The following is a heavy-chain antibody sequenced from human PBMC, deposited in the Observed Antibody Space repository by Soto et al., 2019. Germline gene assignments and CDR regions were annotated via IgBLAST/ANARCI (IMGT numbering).Heavy chain of an antibody. CDR3: TTGINFQYYFDY. CDR2: VKSKTDGGTT. D-gene: IGHD1-20*01. Sequence: GESLKISCAASGFTFRNAWMSWVRQAPGKGLEGVGRVKSKTDGGTTDYAAPVKGRFTITRDDSKNTLYLQMNSLKTEDTAVYYCTTGINFQYYFDYWGHGTLVTVSS. V-gene: IGHV3-15*01. J-gene: IGHJ4*01. CDR1: GFTFRNAW.